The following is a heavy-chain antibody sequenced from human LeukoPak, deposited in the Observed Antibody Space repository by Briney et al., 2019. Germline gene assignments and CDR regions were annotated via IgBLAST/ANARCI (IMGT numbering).Heavy chain of an antibody. CDR3: ARGRGIAARRGYYYMDV. Sequence: SETLSLTCTVSGYSISSGYYWGWIRQPPGKGLEWIGEINHSGSTNYNPSLKSRVTISVDTSKNQFSLKLSSVTAADTAVYYCARGRGIAARRGYYYMDVWGKGTTVTVSS. D-gene: IGHD6-6*01. J-gene: IGHJ6*03. V-gene: IGHV4-38-2*02. CDR1: GYSISSGYY. CDR2: INHSGST.